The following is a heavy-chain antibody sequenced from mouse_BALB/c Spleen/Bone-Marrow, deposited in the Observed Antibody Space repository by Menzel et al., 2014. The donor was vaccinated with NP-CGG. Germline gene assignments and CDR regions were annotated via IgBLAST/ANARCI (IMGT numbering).Heavy chain of an antibody. CDR1: GYAFSTYW. Sequence: VQLQQSGAELVRPGSSMKISCKSSGYAFSTYWINWVKQRPGQGLEWIGQIYPGDGDTDFNGKFKGKATLTADRSSNTAYMEFSSLTSEDPAVYFCARGGISVDYWGQGTTLTVSS. V-gene: IGHV1-80*01. CDR3: ARGGISVDY. J-gene: IGHJ2*01. CDR2: IYPGDGDT.